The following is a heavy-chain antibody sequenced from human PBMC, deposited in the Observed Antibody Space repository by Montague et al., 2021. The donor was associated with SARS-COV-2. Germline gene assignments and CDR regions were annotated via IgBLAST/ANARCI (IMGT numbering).Heavy chain of an antibody. J-gene: IGHJ6*02. V-gene: IGHV4-59*08. Sequence: NYKPSLQSRVTMSVATSKHQVSLKLTSVTAADTAVYYCARQDTSGTYPMDVWGHGTTVTVSS. D-gene: IGHD3-10*01. CDR3: ARQDTSGTYPMDV.